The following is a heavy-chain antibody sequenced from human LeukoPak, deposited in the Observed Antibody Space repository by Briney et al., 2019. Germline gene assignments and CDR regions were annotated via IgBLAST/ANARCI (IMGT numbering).Heavy chain of an antibody. J-gene: IGHJ6*04. CDR1: GFTFSSYE. V-gene: IGHV3-48*03. D-gene: IGHD2-15*01. Sequence: GGSLRLSCTASGFTFSSYEMNWVRQAPGKGLEWVSYISSSGSIINYADSVKGRFTISRDNAKNSLYLQMNSLRAEDTAVYYCARGYCSGGSCYYSVYYGMDVWSKGTTVTVSS. CDR3: ARGYCSGGSCYYSVYYGMDV. CDR2: ISSSGSII.